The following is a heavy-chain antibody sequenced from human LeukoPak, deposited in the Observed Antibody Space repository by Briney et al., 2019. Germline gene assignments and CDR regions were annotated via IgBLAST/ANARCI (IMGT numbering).Heavy chain of an antibody. CDR3: AKVLNYYDSSGYPWYFDY. Sequence: GGSLRLSCAASGFTFSSYAMSWVRQAPGKGLKWVSAISGSGGSTYYADSVKGRFTISRDNSKNTLYLQMNSLRAEDTAVYYCAKVLNYYDSSGYPWYFDYWGQGTLVTVSS. CDR2: ISGSGGST. V-gene: IGHV3-23*01. D-gene: IGHD3-22*01. J-gene: IGHJ4*02. CDR1: GFTFSSYA.